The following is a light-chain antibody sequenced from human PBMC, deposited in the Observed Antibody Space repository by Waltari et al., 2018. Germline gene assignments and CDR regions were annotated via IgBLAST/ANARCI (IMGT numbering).Light chain of an antibody. CDR3: SSFTGSSTLV. Sequence: QAVLTQPPSVSGAPGQRVTISCTGSSSNIGAGYDVHWYQQFSGTAPKLLIYGNNNRPSGVPDRFSGSKSGNTASLTISGLQAEDEADYYCSSFTGSSTLVFGGGTKLTVL. CDR1: SSNIGAGYD. V-gene: IGLV1-40*01. J-gene: IGLJ2*01. CDR2: GNN.